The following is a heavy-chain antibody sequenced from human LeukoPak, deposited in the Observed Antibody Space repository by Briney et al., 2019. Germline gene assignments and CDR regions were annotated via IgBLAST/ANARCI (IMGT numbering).Heavy chain of an antibody. CDR2: ISNDELSR. CDR3: ARQAASLDYYHLYMDV. Sequence: GRSLRLSCAASGFTFSRHPMHWVRQAPGKGLEWVALISNDELSRLYVDSVRGRSTISRDTSKSTLYLQMNSLRPEDTAVYYCARQAASLDYYHLYMDVWGKGTTVIVSS. CDR1: GFTFSRHP. V-gene: IGHV3-30*14. J-gene: IGHJ6*03.